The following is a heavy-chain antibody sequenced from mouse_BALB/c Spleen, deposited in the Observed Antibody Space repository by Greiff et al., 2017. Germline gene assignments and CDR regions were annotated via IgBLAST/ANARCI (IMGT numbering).Heavy chain of an antibody. CDR3: ARGGAYDGYFYWYFDV. V-gene: IGHV1S135*01. J-gene: IGHJ1*01. CDR1: GYSFTGYN. CDR2: IDPYNGGT. Sequence: VQLQQSGPELGKPGASVKISCKASGYSFTGYNMYWVKQSHRKSLEWIGYIDPYNGGTSYNQKFKGKATLTVDKSSSTAYMHLNSLTSEDSAIYYCARGGAYDGYFYWYFDVWGAGTTVTVSS. D-gene: IGHD2-3*01.